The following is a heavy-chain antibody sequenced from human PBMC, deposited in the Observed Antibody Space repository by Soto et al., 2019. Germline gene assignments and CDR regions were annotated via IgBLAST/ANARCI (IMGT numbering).Heavy chain of an antibody. Sequence: GGSLRLSCAASGFTFSSYAMTWVRQAPGKGLEWVSAISASGGSTFYADSVKGRFTISRDNSKNTLYLQMNSLRAEDTAVYYCAKGGKTLVDYFDYWGQATLVTVSS. CDR1: GFTFSSYA. J-gene: IGHJ4*02. V-gene: IGHV3-23*01. D-gene: IGHD6-6*01. CDR3: AKGGKTLVDYFDY. CDR2: ISASGGST.